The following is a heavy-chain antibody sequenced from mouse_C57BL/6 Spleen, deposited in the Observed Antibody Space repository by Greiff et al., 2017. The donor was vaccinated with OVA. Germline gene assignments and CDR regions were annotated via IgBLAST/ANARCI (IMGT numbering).Heavy chain of an antibody. CDR3: ARRVVATSGDYYAMDY. CDR1: GYTFTDYY. CDR2: INPYNGGT. D-gene: IGHD1-1*01. J-gene: IGHJ4*01. V-gene: IGHV1-19*01. Sequence: VQLQQSGPVLVKPGASVKMSCKASGYTFTDYYMNWVKQSHGQSLEWIGVINPYNGGTSYNQKFKGKATLTVDKSSSTAYMELNSLTSEDSAVYSCARRVVATSGDYYAMDYWGQGTSVTVSS.